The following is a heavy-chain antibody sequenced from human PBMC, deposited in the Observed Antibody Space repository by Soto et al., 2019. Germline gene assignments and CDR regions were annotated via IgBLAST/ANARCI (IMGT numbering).Heavy chain of an antibody. CDR1: GGSISSYY. J-gene: IGHJ4*02. CDR2: IYYSGST. CDR3: ARVSCSGGSCYSGAPYYFDS. D-gene: IGHD2-15*01. Sequence: ETLSLTCTVPGGSISSYYWSWIRQPPGKGLDWIGYIYYSGSTNYNPSLKSRVTISVDTSKNQFSLKLSSVTAADTAVYYCARVSCSGGSCYSGAPYYFDSRARGSPVTVSS. V-gene: IGHV4-59*01.